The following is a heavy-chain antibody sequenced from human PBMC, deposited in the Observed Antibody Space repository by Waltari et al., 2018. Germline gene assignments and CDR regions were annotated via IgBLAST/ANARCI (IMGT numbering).Heavy chain of an antibody. V-gene: IGHV4-59*01. D-gene: IGHD6-13*01. CDR2: VHYSGTT. CDR1: GGSISSDS. CDR3: ARDQQPMYFDI. J-gene: IGHJ2*01. Sequence: QVQLRESGPGLVRPAETLSLTCSVSGGSISSDSWSWIRQAPGKGLEWLGNVHYSGTTHYSPSGASRFAMSLGSSQTQFCLRLRSLTAADTAVYFCARDQQPMYFDIWGRGILVTVSA.